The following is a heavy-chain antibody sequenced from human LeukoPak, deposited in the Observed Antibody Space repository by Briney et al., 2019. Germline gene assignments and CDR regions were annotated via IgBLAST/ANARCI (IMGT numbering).Heavy chain of an antibody. CDR2: IYYSGST. J-gene: IGHJ4*02. Sequence: PSETLSLTCTVSGGSISSGGYYWSWIRQHPGKGLEWIGYIYYSGSTYYNPSLKSRVTISVDTSKNQFSLKLSSVTAADTAVYHCAVGKQHSEEIFFDYWGQGTLVTVSS. CDR3: AVGKQHSEEIFFDY. D-gene: IGHD6-13*01. V-gene: IGHV4-31*03. CDR1: GGSISSGGYY.